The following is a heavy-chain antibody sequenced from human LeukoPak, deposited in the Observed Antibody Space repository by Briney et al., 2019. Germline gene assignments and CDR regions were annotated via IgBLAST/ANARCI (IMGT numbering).Heavy chain of an antibody. D-gene: IGHD5-24*01. CDR3: ARASSSPPDGYNPIGVRYYFDY. CDR2: INPNSGGT. CDR1: GYTFTGYY. V-gene: IGHV1-2*04. Sequence: ASVKVSCKASGYTFTGYYMHWVRQAPGQGLEWMGWINPNSGGTNYAQKFQGWVTMTRDTSISTAYMELSRLRSDDTAVYYCARASSSPPDGYNPIGVRYYFDYWGQGALVTVSS. J-gene: IGHJ4*02.